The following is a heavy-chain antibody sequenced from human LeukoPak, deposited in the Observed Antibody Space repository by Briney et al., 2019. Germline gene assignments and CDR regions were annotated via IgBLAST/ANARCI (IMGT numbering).Heavy chain of an antibody. CDR1: GGTFSSYA. CDR3: AREDVWGSYRQKLDY. J-gene: IGHJ4*02. V-gene: IGHV1-69*13. CDR2: IIPIFGTA. D-gene: IGHD3-16*02. Sequence: ASVKVSCKASGGTFSSYAISWVRQAPGQGLGWMGGIIPIFGTANYAQKFQGRVTITADESTSTAYMELSSLRSEDTAVYYCAREDVWGSYRQKLDYWGQGTLVTVSS.